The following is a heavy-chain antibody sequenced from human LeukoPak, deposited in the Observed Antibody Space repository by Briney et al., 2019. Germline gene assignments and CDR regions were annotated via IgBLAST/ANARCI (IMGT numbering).Heavy chain of an antibody. CDR3: ARPGYYYDSSGYYYDDY. J-gene: IGHJ4*02. Sequence: SETLSLTCTVSRGSINSNTYYWGWIRQPPGKGLEWIGTIYYSGSTYYSPSLKSRITISVDTSKNQFSLKLSSVTAADTAVYYCARPGYYYDSSGYYYDDYWGQGTLVTVSS. CDR2: IYYSGST. V-gene: IGHV4-39*01. CDR1: RGSINSNTYY. D-gene: IGHD3-22*01.